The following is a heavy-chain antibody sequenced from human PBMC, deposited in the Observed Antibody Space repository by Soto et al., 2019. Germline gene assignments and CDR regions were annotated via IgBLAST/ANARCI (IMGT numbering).Heavy chain of an antibody. V-gene: IGHV3-33*01. CDR1: GFTFSTYG. CDR2: IWYDGSNK. J-gene: IGHJ4*02. Sequence: QVQLVESGGGVVQPGRSLRLSCAASGFTFSTYGMHWVRQAPGKGLEWVAIIWYDGSNKYYADSVKGRFTISRDNSKNTLYLQMNSLRVEDTAVYYCARDSDVTAIPGDYWGQGTLVTVSS. D-gene: IGHD5-18*01. CDR3: ARDSDVTAIPGDY.